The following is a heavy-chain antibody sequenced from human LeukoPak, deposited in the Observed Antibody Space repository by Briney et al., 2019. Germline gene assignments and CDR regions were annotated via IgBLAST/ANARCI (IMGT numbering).Heavy chain of an antibody. J-gene: IGHJ6*03. CDR3: AGSSIQGKIYYYMDV. CDR1: GFTFSSYE. D-gene: IGHD6-6*01. CDR2: ISSSGSTI. V-gene: IGHV3-48*03. Sequence: PGGSLRLSCAASGFTFSSYEMNWVRQAPGKGLEWVSYISSSGSTIYYADSVKGRFTVSRDNARDSLYLQMNSLRAEDTAVYYCAGSSIQGKIYYYMDVWGKGTTVTVSS.